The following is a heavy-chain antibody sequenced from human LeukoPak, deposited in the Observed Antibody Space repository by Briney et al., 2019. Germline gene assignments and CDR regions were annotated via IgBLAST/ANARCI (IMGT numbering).Heavy chain of an antibody. J-gene: IGHJ3*02. CDR3: ARHTRYFYSGSYSGHNAFDI. D-gene: IGHD1-26*01. V-gene: IGHV4-34*01. Sequence: SETLSLTGAGYGGSFSGYYWSWIRQPPGKGLEWIGEINHSGSTNYNPSLKSRVTISVDTSKNQFSLKLSSVTAADTAVYYCARHTRYFYSGSYSGHNAFDIWGQGTMVTVSS. CDR2: INHSGST. CDR1: GGSFSGYY.